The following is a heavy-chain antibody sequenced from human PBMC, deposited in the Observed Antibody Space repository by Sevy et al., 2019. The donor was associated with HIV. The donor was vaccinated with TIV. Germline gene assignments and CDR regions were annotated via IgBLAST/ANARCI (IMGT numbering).Heavy chain of an antibody. Sequence: GGSLRLSCAASGLSSTGLGFSRYSMNWVRQAPGKGLEWVSFISCCDTDIDYADSVKGRFTISRDNDKNLVHLQMDSLRDEETAVYYCATENGYCSGGNCYRGAFEFWGLGTKVTVSS. J-gene: IGHJ3*01. D-gene: IGHD2-15*01. CDR3: ATENGYCSGGNCYRGAFEF. V-gene: IGHV3-48*02. CDR2: ISCCDTDI. CDR1: GLSSTGLGFSRYS.